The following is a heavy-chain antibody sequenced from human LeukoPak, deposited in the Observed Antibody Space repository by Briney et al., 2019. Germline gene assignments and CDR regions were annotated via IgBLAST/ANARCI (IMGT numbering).Heavy chain of an antibody. CDR2: INHSGST. CDR1: GGSFSGYY. J-gene: IGHJ4*02. CDR3: ARGLDYYGSGSYYNS. V-gene: IGHV4-34*01. Sequence: SETLSLTCAVYGGSFSGYYWSWIRQPPGKGQEWIGEINHSGSTNYNPSLKSRVTISVDTSKNQFSLKLSSVTAADTAVYYCARGLDYYGSGSYYNSWGQGTLVTVSS. D-gene: IGHD3-10*01.